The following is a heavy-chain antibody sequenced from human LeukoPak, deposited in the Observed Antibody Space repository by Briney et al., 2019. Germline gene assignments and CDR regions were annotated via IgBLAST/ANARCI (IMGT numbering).Heavy chain of an antibody. V-gene: IGHV3-23*01. CDR2: ISGSGGST. Sequence: GGPLRLSCAASGFTFSSYAMSWVSQAPGKGLEWVSAISGSGGSTYYADSVKGRFTISRDNSKNTLYLQMNSLRAEDTAVYYCANIGYCSGGSCYKAPDWGQGTLVTVSS. J-gene: IGHJ4*02. CDR3: ANIGYCSGGSCYKAPD. D-gene: IGHD2-15*01. CDR1: GFTFSSYA.